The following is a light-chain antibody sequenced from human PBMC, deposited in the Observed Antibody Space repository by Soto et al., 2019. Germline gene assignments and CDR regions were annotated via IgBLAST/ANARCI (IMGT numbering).Light chain of an antibody. CDR1: QTVSSN. V-gene: IGKV3-15*01. J-gene: IGKJ2*01. CDR2: GAS. Sequence: ETVMTQSPATLSVSPGESSTLSCRASQTVSSNLAWYQMKPGQAPRLLIYGASTRATGVPARFSGSGSGTEFALTISGLQSEDFAVDYCQQYNNGYTFDQGTKLEIK. CDR3: QQYNNGYT.